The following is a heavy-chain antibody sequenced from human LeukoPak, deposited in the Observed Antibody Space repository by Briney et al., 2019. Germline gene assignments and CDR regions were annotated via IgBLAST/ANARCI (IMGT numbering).Heavy chain of an antibody. Sequence: ASVKVSCKASGYTFTSYYMHWVRQAPGQGLEWMGIINPSGGSTSYAQKFQGRVTMTRDTSTSTVYMELSSLRSEDTAVYYCARELSIAAAGFPYFDYWGQGTLVTVSS. J-gene: IGHJ4*02. CDR3: ARELSIAAAGFPYFDY. V-gene: IGHV1-46*01. D-gene: IGHD6-13*01. CDR2: INPSGGST. CDR1: GYTFTSYY.